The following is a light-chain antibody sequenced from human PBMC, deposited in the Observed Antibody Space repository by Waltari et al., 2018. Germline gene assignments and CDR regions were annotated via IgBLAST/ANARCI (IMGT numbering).Light chain of an antibody. CDR2: EVS. CDR1: SRDVGAYNL. J-gene: IGLJ1*01. Sequence: QSALTQPPSASGSPGQSVTISCTGSSRDVGAYNLVSWYQQRPGRAPKLMIYEVSKLPSGVPDRFSCSKSGNTASLTVSGLQAEDEGDYYCCSFAGSLYVFGTATKVTVL. CDR3: CSFAGSLYV. V-gene: IGLV2-8*01.